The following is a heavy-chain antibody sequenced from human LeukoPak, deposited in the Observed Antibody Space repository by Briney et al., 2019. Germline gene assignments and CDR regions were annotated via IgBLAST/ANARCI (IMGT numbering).Heavy chain of an antibody. J-gene: IGHJ4*02. V-gene: IGHV3-23*01. Sequence: GGSLRLSCAASGFTFSSYAMSWIRQAPGKGLEWVSAISGSGSRTYYADSVKGRFTISRDNSMNTLYLQMNSLRIDDTAVHYCAAPPYYGDDYWGQGTLVTVSS. CDR1: GFTFSSYA. D-gene: IGHD4-17*01. CDR3: AAPPYYGDDY. CDR2: ISGSGSRT.